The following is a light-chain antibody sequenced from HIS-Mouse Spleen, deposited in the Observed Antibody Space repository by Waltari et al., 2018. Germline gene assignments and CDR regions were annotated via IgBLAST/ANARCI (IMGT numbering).Light chain of an antibody. J-gene: IGLJ2*01. CDR3: QSYDSSNHVV. CDR1: NGSIAINL. V-gene: IGLV6-57*02. Sequence: NFMLTQPHSVSESPGKTVTIPCPGSNGSIAINLVQWYQQRPGSAPTTVIYEDNQRPSGVPDRFSGSIDSSSNSASLTISGLKTEDEADYYCQSYDSSNHVVFGGGTKLTVL. CDR2: EDN.